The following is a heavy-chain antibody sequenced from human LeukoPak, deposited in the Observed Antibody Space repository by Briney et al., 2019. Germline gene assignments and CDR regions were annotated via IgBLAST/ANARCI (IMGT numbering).Heavy chain of an antibody. D-gene: IGHD6-25*01. CDR2: MGTDGRTT. CDR1: GFPFGNFW. CDR3: ATDVTGSEDR. V-gene: IGHV3-74*01. J-gene: IGHJ5*02. Sequence: GGSLRLSCVVSGFPFGNFWMHWVRQVPGKGLVWVARMGTDGRTTDYADSVKGRFTISRDNARNTLYLQMRSLRADDTALYYCATDVTGSEDRWGQGTLVTVSS.